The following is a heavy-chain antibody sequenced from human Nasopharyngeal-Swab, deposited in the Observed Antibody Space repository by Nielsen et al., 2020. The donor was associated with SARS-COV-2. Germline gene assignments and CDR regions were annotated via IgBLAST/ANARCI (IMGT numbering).Heavy chain of an antibody. J-gene: IGHJ4*02. D-gene: IGHD6-6*01. Sequence: SETLSLTCTVSGGSISSSSYYWGWIRQPPGKGLEWIGSIYYSGSTYYNLSLKSRVTISVDTSKNQFSLKLSSVTAADTAVYYCARVGPSSDYFDYWGQGTLVTVSS. CDR1: GGSISSSSYY. CDR2: IYYSGST. V-gene: IGHV4-39*01. CDR3: ARVGPSSDYFDY.